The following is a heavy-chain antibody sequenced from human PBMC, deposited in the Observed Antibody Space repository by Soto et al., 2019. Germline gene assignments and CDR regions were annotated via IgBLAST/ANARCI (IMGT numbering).Heavy chain of an antibody. CDR1: GFTFSSYW. CDR2: IKQDGSEK. V-gene: IGHV3-7*01. Sequence: EVQLVESGGGLVQPGGSLRLSCAASGFTFSSYWMSWVRQAPGKGLEWVANIKQDGSEKYYVDSVKGRFTISRDNAKNSLYLQMNSLRAEDTAVYYCARSPKTVPTHNWFDPWGQGTLVTVSS. CDR3: ARSPKTVPTHNWFDP. J-gene: IGHJ5*02. D-gene: IGHD2-2*01.